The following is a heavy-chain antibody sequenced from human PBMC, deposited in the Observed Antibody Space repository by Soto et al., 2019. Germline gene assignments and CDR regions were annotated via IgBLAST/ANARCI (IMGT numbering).Heavy chain of an antibody. Sequence: QLQLQESGSGLVKPSQTLSLTCAVSGGSISSGGYSWSWIRQPPGKGLEWIGYIYHSGSTYYNPSLKSRVTISXXXXXXQXXXXXXSVTXXXTXXXXCARGMTTVTTLDYWGQGTLVTVSS. CDR2: IYHSGST. CDR3: ARGMTTVTTLDY. V-gene: IGHV4-30-2*01. J-gene: IGHJ4*02. D-gene: IGHD4-17*01. CDR1: GGSISSGGYS.